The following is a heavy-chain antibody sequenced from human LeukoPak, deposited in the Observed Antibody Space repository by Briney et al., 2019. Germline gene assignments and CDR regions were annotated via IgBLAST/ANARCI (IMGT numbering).Heavy chain of an antibody. D-gene: IGHD3-22*01. CDR2: IYYSGST. J-gene: IGHJ4*02. CDR3: ARVADTYYYDSSGYQAHFDY. V-gene: IGHV4-39*07. CDR1: GGSISSSSYY. Sequence: PSETLSLTCTVSGGSISSSSYYWGWIRQPPGKGLEWIGSIYYSGSTYYNPSLKSRVTISVDTSKNQFSLKLSSVTAADTAVYYCARVADTYYYDSSGYQAHFDYWGQGTLVTVSS.